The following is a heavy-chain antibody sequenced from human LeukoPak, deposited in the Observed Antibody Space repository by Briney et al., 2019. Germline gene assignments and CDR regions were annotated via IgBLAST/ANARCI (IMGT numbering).Heavy chain of an antibody. D-gene: IGHD1-26*01. CDR3: ASRVGGARDYYYMDV. CDR2: INPSGGST. J-gene: IGHJ6*03. Sequence: GASVKVSCKASGYTFTSYYMHWVRQAPGQGLEWMGIINPSGGSTSYAQKFQGRVTITTDESTSTAYMELSSLRSEDTAVYYCASRVGGARDYYYMDVWGKGTTVTVSS. CDR1: GYTFTSYY. V-gene: IGHV1-46*01.